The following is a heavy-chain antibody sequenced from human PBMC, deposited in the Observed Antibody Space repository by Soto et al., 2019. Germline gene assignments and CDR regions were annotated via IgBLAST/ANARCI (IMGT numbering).Heavy chain of an antibody. Sequence: EVQLVESGGGLVKPGGSLRLSCAASGFTFSSYILNWVRQAPGKGLEWVSSISSRSSYIYYADSVKGRFTISRDNAKNSLYLQMNSMRAEDTAVYYCARDHGSWYFDYWGQGTLVTVSS. CDR1: GFTFSSYI. D-gene: IGHD2-15*01. J-gene: IGHJ4*02. CDR3: ARDHGSWYFDY. V-gene: IGHV3-21*01. CDR2: ISSRSSYI.